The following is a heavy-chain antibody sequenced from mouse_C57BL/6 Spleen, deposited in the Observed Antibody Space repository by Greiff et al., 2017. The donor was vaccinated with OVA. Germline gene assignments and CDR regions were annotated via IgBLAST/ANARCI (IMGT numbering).Heavy chain of an antibody. V-gene: IGHV14-2*01. Sequence: VQLQQSGAELVKPGASVKLSCTASGFNIKDYYMHWVKERTEQGLEWIGRIDPEDGEPQYAPKLQGQATITADTYYNTAYLHLSIRTSEDTAGYYCARITTNWYFDVWGTGTTVTVSS. D-gene: IGHD1-1*01. CDR1: GFNIKDYY. CDR2: IDPEDGEP. J-gene: IGHJ1*03. CDR3: ARITTNWYFDV.